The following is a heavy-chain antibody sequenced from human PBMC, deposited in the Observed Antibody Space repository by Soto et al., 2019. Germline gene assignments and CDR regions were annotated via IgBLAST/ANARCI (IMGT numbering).Heavy chain of an antibody. CDR2: ISSSSSYI. J-gene: IGHJ3*02. Sequence: PGGSLRLSCAASGFTFSSYSMNWVRQAPGKGLEGVSSISSSSSYIYYADSVKGRFTISRDNAKNSLYLQMNSPRAEDTAVYYCARDSDYYDSSGYNHDAFDIWGQGTMVTVSS. CDR1: GFTFSSYS. CDR3: ARDSDYYDSSGYNHDAFDI. D-gene: IGHD3-22*01. V-gene: IGHV3-21*01.